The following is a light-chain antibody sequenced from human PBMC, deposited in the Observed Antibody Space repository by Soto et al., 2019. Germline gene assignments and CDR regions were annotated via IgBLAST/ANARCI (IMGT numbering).Light chain of an antibody. CDR1: QSVSSSY. J-gene: IGKJ3*01. CDR3: QQYGSSPSST. V-gene: IGKV3-20*01. Sequence: EIVLTQSPGTLSLSPGERATLSCRASQSVSSSYLAWYQQKPGQAPRLLIYGASGRATGIPHRFSGSGSGTDFTLTISRLEPEDFAVYYCQQYGSSPSSTFGPGTKVDIK. CDR2: GAS.